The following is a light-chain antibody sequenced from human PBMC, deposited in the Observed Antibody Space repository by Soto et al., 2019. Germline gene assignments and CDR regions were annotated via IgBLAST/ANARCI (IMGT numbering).Light chain of an antibody. J-gene: IGLJ3*02. Sequence: QSVLTQSPSASASLGASVKLTCTLSSGHSSYAIAWHQQQPEKGPRFLMWVNNDGSHRRGDGIPSRFSGSSSGSGRYLIISTLQSDDEADYYCQTWGTGVWVFGGGTKRTVL. CDR1: SGHSSYA. CDR2: VNNDGSH. V-gene: IGLV4-69*01. CDR3: QTWGTGVWV.